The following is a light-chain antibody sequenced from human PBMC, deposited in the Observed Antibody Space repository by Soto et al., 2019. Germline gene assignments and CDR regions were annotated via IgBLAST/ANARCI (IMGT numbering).Light chain of an antibody. V-gene: IGKV1-5*01. CDR3: QHYNSYWT. CDR2: DAS. Sequence: DIQMTQSPSTLSASVGDRVTITCRASQSISSWLAWYQQKPGQAPKLLIYDASRLESGVPSRFSGSGSGTEFTLTISSLQPDDFATYYCQHYNSYWTFGQGTKVEIK. CDR1: QSISSW. J-gene: IGKJ1*01.